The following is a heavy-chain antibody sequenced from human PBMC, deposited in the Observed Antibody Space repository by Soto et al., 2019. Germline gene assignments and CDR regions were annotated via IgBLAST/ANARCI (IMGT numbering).Heavy chain of an antibody. CDR3: ARGTGDYYDSSGYSINWFDP. V-gene: IGHV1-2*04. CDR2: INPNSGGT. D-gene: IGHD3-22*01. J-gene: IGHJ5*02. CDR1: GYTFTGYY. Sequence: ASVKVSCKASGYTFTGYYMHWVRQAPGQGLEWMGWINPNSGGTNYAQKFQGWVTMTRDTSISTAYMELSRLRSDDTAVYYCARGTGDYYDSSGYSINWFDPWGQGTLVTVSS.